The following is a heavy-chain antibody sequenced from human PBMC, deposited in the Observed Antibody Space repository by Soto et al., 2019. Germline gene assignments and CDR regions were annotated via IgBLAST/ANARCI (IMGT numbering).Heavy chain of an antibody. CDR1: GGSISRSYW. V-gene: IGHV4-4*02. CDR3: AREGGGSRYAFDI. J-gene: IGHJ3*02. CDR2: IYHTGTT. D-gene: IGHD3-16*01. Sequence: SETLSLTCAVSGGSISRSYWWSWVRQPPGKGLEWIGEIYHTGTTNYNPSLNSRVTISLDKSKNQFSLKLSSLTAADTAVYYCAREGGGSRYAFDIWGQGTMVTVSS.